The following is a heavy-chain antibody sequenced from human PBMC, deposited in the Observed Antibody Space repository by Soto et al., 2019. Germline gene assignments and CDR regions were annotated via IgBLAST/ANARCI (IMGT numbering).Heavy chain of an antibody. Sequence: EVQLLESGGGLVQPGGSLRLSCAASGFTFTSYAMSWVRQAPGKGLEWVSAISGGGSSTYYADSVKGRFTISRDNSRKMLYLQMNGLRAEDTAVYYCAKGGDYYEDAFDIWGQGTMVIVSS. J-gene: IGHJ3*02. CDR3: AKGGDYYEDAFDI. CDR2: ISGGGSST. CDR1: GFTFTSYA. D-gene: IGHD3-22*01. V-gene: IGHV3-23*01.